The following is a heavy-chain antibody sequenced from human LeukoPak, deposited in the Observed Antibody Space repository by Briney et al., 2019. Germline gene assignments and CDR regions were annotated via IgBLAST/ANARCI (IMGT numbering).Heavy chain of an antibody. CDR3: AKVRWELRVGSDY. V-gene: IGHV3-23*01. D-gene: IGHD1-26*01. CDR1: GFTFSSYA. J-gene: IGHJ4*02. CDR2: ISGSGGCT. Sequence: GGSLRLSCAASGFTFSSYAMSWVRQAPGKGLEWVSSISGSGGCTYYADSGKGRFTISRDNSKNTLYLQMNSLRAEDTAVYDCAKVRWELRVGSDYWGQGTLVTVSS.